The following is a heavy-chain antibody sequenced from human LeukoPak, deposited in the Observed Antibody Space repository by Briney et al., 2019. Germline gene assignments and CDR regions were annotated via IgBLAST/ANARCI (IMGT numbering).Heavy chain of an antibody. CDR3: ARGRPLPFYGRVGYYFDY. Sequence: PSETLSLTCTVSGGSISGYYWSWIRQPPGKGLEWIGEINHSGSTNYNPSLKSRVTISVDTSKNQFSLKLSSVTVADTAVYYCARGRPLPFYGRVGYYFDYWGQGTLVTVSS. V-gene: IGHV4-34*01. J-gene: IGHJ4*02. CDR1: GGSISGYY. CDR2: INHSGST. D-gene: IGHD4-17*01.